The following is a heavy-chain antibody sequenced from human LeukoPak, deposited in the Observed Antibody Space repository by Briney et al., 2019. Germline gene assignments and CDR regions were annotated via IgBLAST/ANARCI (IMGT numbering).Heavy chain of an antibody. Sequence: VASVKVSCKASGYTFTGYYMHWVRQAPGQGLEWMGRINPNSGGTNYAQKFQGRVTMTRDTSISTAYMELSRLRSDDTAVYYCARLVVATTDNTYYFDYWGQGTLVTVSS. V-gene: IGHV1-2*06. CDR3: ARLVVATTDNTYYFDY. CDR1: GYTFTGYY. D-gene: IGHD2-8*02. CDR2: INPNSGGT. J-gene: IGHJ4*02.